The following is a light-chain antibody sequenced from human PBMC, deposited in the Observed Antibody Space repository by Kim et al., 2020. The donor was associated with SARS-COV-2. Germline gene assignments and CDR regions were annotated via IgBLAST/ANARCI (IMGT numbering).Light chain of an antibody. CDR3: AAWADSLNGRV. J-gene: IGLJ3*02. Sequence: GQRVTISCSGSSSYNGSNPVSWYQQLPGRAPKLLIYSDDQRPSGVPDRFSGSKSGTSASLAISGLQSEDEADYYCAAWADSLNGRVFGGGTQLTVL. CDR2: SDD. V-gene: IGLV1-44*01. CDR1: SSYNGSNP.